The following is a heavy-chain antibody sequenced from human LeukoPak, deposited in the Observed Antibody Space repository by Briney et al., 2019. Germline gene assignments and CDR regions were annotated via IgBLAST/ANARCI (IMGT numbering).Heavy chain of an antibody. CDR1: GFTFSSYA. D-gene: IGHD1-1*01. CDR3: AKSTDLRDWYFDL. CDR2: ISGSGGST. J-gene: IGHJ2*01. Sequence: GGSLRLSCAASGFTFSSYAMSGVRQAPGKGLEWVSAISGSGGSTYYADSVKGRFTISRDNSKNTLYLQMNSLRAEDTAVYYCAKSTDLRDWYFDLWGRGTLVTVSS. V-gene: IGHV3-23*01.